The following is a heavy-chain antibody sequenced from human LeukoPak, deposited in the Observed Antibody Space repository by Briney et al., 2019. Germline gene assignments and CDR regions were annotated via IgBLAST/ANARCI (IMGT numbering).Heavy chain of an antibody. D-gene: IGHD6-13*01. Sequence: GGSLRLSCAASGFTFSSYWMSWVRQAPGKGLEWVANIKQDGSEKYYVDSVKGRFTISRDNAKNSLYLQMNSLRAEDTAVYYCARDQSFIAAAGSLGSYWYFDLWGRGTLVTVSS. J-gene: IGHJ2*01. CDR1: GFTFSSYW. CDR3: ARDQSFIAAAGSLGSYWYFDL. CDR2: IKQDGSEK. V-gene: IGHV3-7*01.